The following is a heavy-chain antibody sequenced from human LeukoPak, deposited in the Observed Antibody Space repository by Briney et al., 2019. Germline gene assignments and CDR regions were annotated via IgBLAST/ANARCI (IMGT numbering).Heavy chain of an antibody. J-gene: IGHJ4*02. CDR2: IRSKAKNYET. D-gene: IGHD4-17*01. Sequence: GGSLRLSCAASGFTFSGSAMHWVRRASGKGLEWVGRIRSKAKNYETTYAPSVKGRFAISRDDSKNTAFLQMNGLKTEDTAMYYCTRPNYGDYADDYWGQGTLVTGSS. V-gene: IGHV3-73*01. CDR1: GFTFSGSA. CDR3: TRPNYGDYADDY.